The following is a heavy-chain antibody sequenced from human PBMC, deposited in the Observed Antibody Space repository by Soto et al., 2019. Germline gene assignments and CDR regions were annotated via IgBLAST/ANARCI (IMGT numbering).Heavy chain of an antibody. J-gene: IGHJ3*02. CDR2: TNPVFNTA. D-gene: IGHD3-10*01. CDR3: ARGVYGSGNYYTGPSAFDI. V-gene: IGHV1-69*06. Sequence: QVQLEQSGAEVKKSGSSVKVSCKASGGTLSDHGVAWLRQAPGQGLEWMGGTNPVFNTAKYGQKFQGRVTVTADKFTNIAYMELSSLRSEDTAFYFCARGVYGSGNYYTGPSAFDIWGQGTMVIVSS. CDR1: GGTLSDHG.